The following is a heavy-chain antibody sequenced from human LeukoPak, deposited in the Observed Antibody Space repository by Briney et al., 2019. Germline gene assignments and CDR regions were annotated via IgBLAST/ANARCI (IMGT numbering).Heavy chain of an antibody. Sequence: PGGSLRLSCAASGFTFGDYFMSWVRQAPGKGLEWVSFISSSGTTTYYADSVKGRFTISRDNAKTSLFLQMNSLRVEDTAVYYCARVGHYYESSGYLRYYFGLDVWGPGTTGTVSS. CDR3: ARVGHYYESSGYLRYYFGLDV. CDR1: GFTFGDYF. V-gene: IGHV3-11*01. CDR2: ISSSGTTT. J-gene: IGHJ6*02. D-gene: IGHD3-22*01.